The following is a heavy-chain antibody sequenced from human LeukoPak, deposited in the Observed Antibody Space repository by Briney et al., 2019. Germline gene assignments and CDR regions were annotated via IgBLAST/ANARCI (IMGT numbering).Heavy chain of an antibody. V-gene: IGHV1-69*13. Sequence: ASVKVSCKASGGTFSSYAISWVRQAPGQGLEWMGGIIPIFGTANYAQKFQGRVTITADESTSTAYMELSSLRSEDTAVYYCARAGSRYSSGWCDYWGQGALVTVSS. CDR1: GGTFSSYA. CDR2: IIPIFGTA. CDR3: ARAGSRYSSGWCDY. D-gene: IGHD6-19*01. J-gene: IGHJ4*02.